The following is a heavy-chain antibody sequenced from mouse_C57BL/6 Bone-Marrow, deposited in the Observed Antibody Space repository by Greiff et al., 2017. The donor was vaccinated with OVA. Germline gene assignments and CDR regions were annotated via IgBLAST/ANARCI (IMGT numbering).Heavy chain of an antibody. CDR2: ISSGGSYT. Sequence: EVMLVESGGDLVKPGGSLKLSCAASGFTFSSYGMSWVRQTPDKRLEWVATISSGGSYTYYPDSVKGRFTISRDNAKNTLYLQMSSLKSEDTAMYYCARHMRNGPWFAYWGQGTLVTVSA. CDR1: GFTFSSYG. CDR3: ARHMRNGPWFAY. J-gene: IGHJ3*01. D-gene: IGHD2-3*01. V-gene: IGHV5-6*01.